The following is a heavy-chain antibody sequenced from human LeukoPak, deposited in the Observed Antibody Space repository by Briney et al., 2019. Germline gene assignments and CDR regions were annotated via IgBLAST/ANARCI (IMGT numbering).Heavy chain of an antibody. CDR3: ARGLYSSGWALFDY. D-gene: IGHD6-19*01. J-gene: IGHJ4*02. Sequence: SETLSLTCTVSGGSISSYYWSWIRQPPGKGLEWIGYIYYSGSTNCNPSLKSRVTISVDTSKNQFSLKLSSVTAADTAVYYCARGLYSSGWALFDYWGQGTLVTVSS. V-gene: IGHV4-59*01. CDR1: GGSISSYY. CDR2: IYYSGST.